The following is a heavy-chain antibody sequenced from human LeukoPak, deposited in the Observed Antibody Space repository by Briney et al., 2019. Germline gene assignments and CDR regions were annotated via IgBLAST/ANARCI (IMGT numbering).Heavy chain of an antibody. CDR1: GGTFSSYA. CDR2: IIPIFGTA. D-gene: IGHD2-2*02. CDR3: ARYCSSTSCYMGNNWFDP. Sequence: SVKVSCKASGGTFSSYAISWVRQAPGQGLEWMGGIIPIFGTANYAQRFQGRVTITTDESTSTAHMELSSLRSEDTAVYYCARYCSSTSCYMGNNWFDPWGQGTLVTVSS. J-gene: IGHJ5*02. V-gene: IGHV1-69*05.